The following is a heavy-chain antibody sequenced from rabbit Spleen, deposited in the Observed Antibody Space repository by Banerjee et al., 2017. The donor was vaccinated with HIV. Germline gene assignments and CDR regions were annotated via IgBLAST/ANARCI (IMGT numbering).Heavy chain of an antibody. D-gene: IGHD4-2*01. V-gene: IGHV1S45*01. J-gene: IGHJ4*01. CDR2: IYTGSTGST. CDR3: ARDPSAGKHTDLDL. CDR1: GFSFSSGYD. Sequence: QEQLVESGGGLVQPEGSLTLTCTASGFSFSSGYDMSWVRQAPGKGLEWIGFIYTGSTGSTYYARWAKGRFTISKTSSTTVTLQMTSLTAADTATYFCARDPSAGKHTDLDLWGPGTLVTVS.